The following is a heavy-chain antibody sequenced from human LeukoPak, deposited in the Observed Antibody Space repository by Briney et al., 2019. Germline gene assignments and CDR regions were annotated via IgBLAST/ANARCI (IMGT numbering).Heavy chain of an antibody. J-gene: IGHJ6*04. Sequence: PGGSLRLSCAASGFTFSSYEVNWVRQAPGKGLERVSYISSSGSTIYYADSVKGRITISRDNAKNSLYLQMNSLRAEDTAVYYCAELGITMIGGVWGKGTTVTISS. CDR2: ISSSGSTI. D-gene: IGHD3-10*02. CDR1: GFTFSSYE. CDR3: AELGITMIGGV. V-gene: IGHV3-48*03.